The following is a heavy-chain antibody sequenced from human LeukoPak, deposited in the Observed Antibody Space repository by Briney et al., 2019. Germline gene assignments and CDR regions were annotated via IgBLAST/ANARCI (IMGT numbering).Heavy chain of an antibody. Sequence: LPGGSLRLSCVASGFTFGDVVMSWVRQAPGKGLEWVSAISYNGASTDYADSVKGRFAISRDNSKNTLHLQMNSLRAEDTAVYYCARRTGGTKDYWGQGTQVTVSS. CDR3: ARRTGGTKDY. J-gene: IGHJ4*02. V-gene: IGHV3-23*01. CDR1: GFTFGDVV. D-gene: IGHD7-27*01. CDR2: ISYNGAST.